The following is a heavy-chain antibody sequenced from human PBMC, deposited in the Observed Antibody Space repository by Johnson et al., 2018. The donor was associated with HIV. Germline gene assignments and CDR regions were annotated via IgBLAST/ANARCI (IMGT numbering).Heavy chain of an antibody. J-gene: IGHJ3*02. CDR1: GFTFSSYD. D-gene: IGHD2-15*01. CDR3: ARGSGYCSGGSCKGAVAFDI. CDR2: IGTAGDT. V-gene: IGHV3-13*01. Sequence: EVQLVESGGGLVQPGGSLRLSCAASGFTFSSYDMHWVRQATGKGLEWVSAIGTAGDTYYPGSVKGRFTISREHAKNSLYLQMNSLRAGDTAVYYCARGSGYCSGGSCKGAVAFDIWGQGTMVTVSS.